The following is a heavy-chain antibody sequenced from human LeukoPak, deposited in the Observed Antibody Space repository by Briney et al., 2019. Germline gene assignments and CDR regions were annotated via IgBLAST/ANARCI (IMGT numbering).Heavy chain of an antibody. D-gene: IGHD3-22*01. CDR3: AKDRGRYYDSSGFYWGYYFDS. CDR1: GFTFSTYA. V-gene: IGHV3-23*01. J-gene: IGHJ4*02. Sequence: GGSLRLSCAASGFTFSTYAVTWVRQAPGKGLEWVSTISGTGGSTYYADSVKGRFTISRDNSKNTLYLQMSSLRAEDTAVYYCAKDRGRYYDSSGFYWGYYFDSWGQGVLVTVST. CDR2: ISGTGGST.